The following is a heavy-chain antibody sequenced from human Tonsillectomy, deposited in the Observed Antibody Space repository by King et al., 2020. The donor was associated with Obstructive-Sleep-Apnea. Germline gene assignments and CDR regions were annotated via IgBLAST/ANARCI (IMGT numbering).Heavy chain of an antibody. J-gene: IGHJ5*02. CDR1: GFTFSNYA. V-gene: IGHV3-49*03. CDR2: IRSKAYGGTT. CDR3: TRENWNRSFDP. D-gene: IGHD1-1*01. Sequence: EVQLVESGGGMVQPGGSLRLSCLASGFTFSNYAISWFRQAPGKGLEWVGFIRSKAYGGTTECAASVKGRFTISRDDSKNIAYLQMNSLKTEDTAVYYCTRENWNRSFDPWGQGTLVTVSS.